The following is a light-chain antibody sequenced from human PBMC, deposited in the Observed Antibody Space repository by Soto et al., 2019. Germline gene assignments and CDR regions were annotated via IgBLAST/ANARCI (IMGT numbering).Light chain of an antibody. J-gene: IGKJ5*01. Sequence: EIVLTQSPGNMSLSPGERTTLSCRASQSISSSQLAWYQQKPGQAPRLLMYGASSRATGIPDRLSGSGSGADFTLTISRLEPEDFAVYYCQQYGSSPITFGQGTRLEIK. CDR1: QSISSSQ. V-gene: IGKV3-20*01. CDR2: GAS. CDR3: QQYGSSPIT.